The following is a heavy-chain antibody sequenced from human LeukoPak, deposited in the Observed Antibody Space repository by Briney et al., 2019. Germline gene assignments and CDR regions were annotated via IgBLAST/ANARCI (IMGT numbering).Heavy chain of an antibody. J-gene: IGHJ3*02. Sequence: GGSLRLSCAVSGFTFSSYAMSWVRQAPGKGLEWVSAISGSGGSTYYADSVKGRFTISRDNSKNTLYLQMNSLRAEDTAVYYCAKVRKYGGNPHSAFDIWGQGTMVTVSS. CDR2: ISGSGGST. D-gene: IGHD4-23*01. V-gene: IGHV3-23*01. CDR3: AKVRKYGGNPHSAFDI. CDR1: GFTFSSYA.